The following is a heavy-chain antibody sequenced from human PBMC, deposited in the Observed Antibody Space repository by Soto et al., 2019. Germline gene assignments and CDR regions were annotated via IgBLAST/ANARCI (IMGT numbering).Heavy chain of an antibody. V-gene: IGHV3-23*01. Sequence: EMQLLESGGGLVQPGGSLRLSCAASGFTFSSFAMSWVRQAPGNGLDWASAISGSGGSTYSADSVKGRFTISRDNSKNTLYLQMSSLRAEDTAVYYCARGFSAGKVSPPDFWGQGSLVTVSS. CDR1: GFTFSSFA. CDR3: ARGFSAGKVSPPDF. D-gene: IGHD6-13*01. CDR2: ISGSGGST. J-gene: IGHJ4*02.